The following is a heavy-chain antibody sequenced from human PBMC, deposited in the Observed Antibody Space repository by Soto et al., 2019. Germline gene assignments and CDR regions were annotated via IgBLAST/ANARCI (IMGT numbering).Heavy chain of an antibody. J-gene: IGHJ6*02. D-gene: IGHD3-10*01. Sequence: QVQLVQSGAGVKKPGSSVKVSCKTSGVSFNNNGIGWVRQAPGHGLEWMGGVSPPCRTSNHARKFQGRNSITADASTGTVNMELSSLTSEDTAQYYCARVLYYGSGSYSPYGMDVWGQGTTVTVSS. CDR1: GVSFNNNG. V-gene: IGHV1-69*01. CDR2: VSPPCRTS. CDR3: ARVLYYGSGSYSPYGMDV.